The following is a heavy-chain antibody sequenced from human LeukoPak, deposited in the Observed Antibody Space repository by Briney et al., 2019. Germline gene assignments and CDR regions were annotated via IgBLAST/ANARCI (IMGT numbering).Heavy chain of an antibody. CDR2: ISSSSSYI. CDR3: ARESTMIVVVPSLDI. D-gene: IGHD3-22*01. V-gene: IGHV3-21*01. J-gene: IGHJ3*02. Sequence: GGSLRLSCAASGFTFSSYSMNWVRQAPGKGLEWVSSISSSSSYIYYADSVKGRFTISRDNAKNSLYLQMNSLRAEGTAVYYCARESTMIVVVPSLDIWGQGTMVTVSS. CDR1: GFTFSSYS.